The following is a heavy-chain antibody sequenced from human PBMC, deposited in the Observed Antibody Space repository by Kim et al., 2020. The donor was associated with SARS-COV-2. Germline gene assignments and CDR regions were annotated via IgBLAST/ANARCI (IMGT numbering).Heavy chain of an antibody. D-gene: IGHD3-10*01. Sequence: SVKVSCKASGGTLSSYAISWVRQAPGQGLEWMGRIIPILGIANYTQKFQGRVTITADKSTSTAYMELSSLRSEDTAVYYCARDPRITMVRGVDAFDIWGQGTMVTVSS. J-gene: IGHJ3*02. CDR3: ARDPRITMVRGVDAFDI. V-gene: IGHV1-69*04. CDR2: IIPILGIA. CDR1: GGTLSSYA.